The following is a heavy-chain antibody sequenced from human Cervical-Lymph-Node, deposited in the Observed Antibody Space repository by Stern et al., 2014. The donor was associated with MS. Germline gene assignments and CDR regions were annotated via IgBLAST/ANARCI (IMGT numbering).Heavy chain of an antibody. D-gene: IGHD2-15*01. CDR3: TREWFCRSGSCFYAFEI. J-gene: IGHJ3*02. CDR2: IKSEIDGGTA. V-gene: IGHV3-15*01. Sequence: EVQLVQSGGGLVKPGGSLRLSCVASQLTVSNVWMSWVRQAPGTGLEWVGRIKSEIDGGTAECAAPAKGRFTISRDDSQNILYLQMNSLQTEDTAVYYCTREWFCRSGSCFYAFEIWGQGTMVNVS. CDR1: QLTVSNVW.